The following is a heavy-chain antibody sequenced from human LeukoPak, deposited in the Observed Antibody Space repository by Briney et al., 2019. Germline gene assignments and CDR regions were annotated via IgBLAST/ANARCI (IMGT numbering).Heavy chain of an antibody. CDR1: GYTFTSYG. V-gene: IGHV1-18*01. CDR3: ARDLIVPAASDY. Sequence: ASVKVSCKASGYTFTSYGISWVRQAPGQGLEWMGWISAYNGNTKYSQRFQGRVTITRDTSASTAYMELSSLRSEDTAVYFCARDLIVPAASDYWGQGTLVTVSS. D-gene: IGHD2-2*01. CDR2: ISAYNGNT. J-gene: IGHJ4*02.